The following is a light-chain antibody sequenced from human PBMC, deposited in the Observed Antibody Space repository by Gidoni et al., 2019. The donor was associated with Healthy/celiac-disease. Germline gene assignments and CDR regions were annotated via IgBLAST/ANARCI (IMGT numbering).Light chain of an antibody. CDR1: QSVSSN. J-gene: IGKJ2*01. Sequence: ELVLTQSPATLSVSPGERATLPCRTSQSVSSNLAWYQQKPGQAPRLLIYGASTRATGIPARFSGSGSGTEFTLTISSLQSEDFAVYYCQQYNNWPPEDTFGQGTKLEIK. CDR2: GAS. CDR3: QQYNNWPPEDT. V-gene: IGKV3-15*01.